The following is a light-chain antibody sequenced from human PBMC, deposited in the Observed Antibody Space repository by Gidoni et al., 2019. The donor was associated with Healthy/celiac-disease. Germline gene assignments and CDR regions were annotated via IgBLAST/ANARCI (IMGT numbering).Light chain of an antibody. J-gene: IGLJ2*01. CDR3: AAWDDSMSGPV. V-gene: IGLV1-47*01. CDR1: SSNIGRHY. CDR2: RDN. Sequence: QSVPTHPPSASGTPGQRVTISCSGSSSNIGRHYIYWYQQLPGTAPKLLLYRDNQRPSGVPARLSGSKSGTSASLAISGLRSEDEADYYCAAWDDSMSGPVFGGGTKLTVL.